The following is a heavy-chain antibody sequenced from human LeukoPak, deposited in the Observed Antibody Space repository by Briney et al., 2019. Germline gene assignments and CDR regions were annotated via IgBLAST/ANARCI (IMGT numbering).Heavy chain of an antibody. Sequence: PGGSLRLSCAASGFTFSDYYMSWIRQAPGKGLEWVSYISSSGSTIYYADSVKGRFTISRDNAKNSLYLQKNSLRAEDTALYYCAKDISYDIGGGFDYWGQGTLVTVSS. D-gene: IGHD3-9*01. V-gene: IGHV3-11*01. CDR1: GFTFSDYY. CDR2: ISSSGSTI. CDR3: AKDISYDIGGGFDY. J-gene: IGHJ4*02.